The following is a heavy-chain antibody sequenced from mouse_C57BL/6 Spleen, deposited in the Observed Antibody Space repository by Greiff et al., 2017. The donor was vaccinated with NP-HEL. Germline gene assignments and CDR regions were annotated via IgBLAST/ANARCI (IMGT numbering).Heavy chain of an antibody. CDR3: TTGTRAMDY. Sequence: EVQLQQSGAELVRPGASVKLSCTASGFNIKDDFMHWVKQRPEQGLEWIGWIDPENGDTEYASKFQGKATITAATSSNTAYLQLSSLTSEDTAVYYCTTGTRAMDYWGQGTSVTVSS. D-gene: IGHD3-1*01. V-gene: IGHV14-4*01. CDR1: GFNIKDDF. CDR2: IDPENGDT. J-gene: IGHJ4*01.